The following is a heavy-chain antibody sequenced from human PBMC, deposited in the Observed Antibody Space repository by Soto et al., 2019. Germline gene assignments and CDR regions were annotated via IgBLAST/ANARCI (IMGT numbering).Heavy chain of an antibody. CDR2: ISYDGSNK. Sequence: PGGSLRLSCAASGFTFSSYAMHWVRQAPGKGLEWVAVISYDGSNKYYADSVKGRFTISRDNSKNTLYLQMNSLRAEDTAVYYCARNTYDSSGYPREAFDYWGQGTLVTVS. CDR3: ARNTYDSSGYPREAFDY. D-gene: IGHD3-22*01. CDR1: GFTFSSYA. V-gene: IGHV3-30-3*01. J-gene: IGHJ4*02.